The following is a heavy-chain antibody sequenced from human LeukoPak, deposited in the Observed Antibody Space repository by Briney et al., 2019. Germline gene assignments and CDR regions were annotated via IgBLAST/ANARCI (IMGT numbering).Heavy chain of an antibody. CDR3: ASKGCTGGNCKHYFDY. J-gene: IGHJ4*02. Sequence: GGSLRLSCAASGFTFSYYWMSWVRQAPGKGLEWVANIKQDGSEEYYVDSVKGRFTISRDNAKNSLYLQMNSLRAEDTAVYYCASKGCTGGNCKHYFDYWGQGTLVTVAS. D-gene: IGHD2-8*02. V-gene: IGHV3-7*03. CDR1: GFTFSYYW. CDR2: IKQDGSEE.